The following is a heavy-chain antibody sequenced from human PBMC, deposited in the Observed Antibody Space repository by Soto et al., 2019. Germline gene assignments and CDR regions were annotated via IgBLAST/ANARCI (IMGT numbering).Heavy chain of an antibody. J-gene: IGHJ6*02. CDR3: STSVYCSTTRCYYYYGLDV. D-gene: IGHD2-2*01. CDR2: IIPIFGTE. CDR1: GGTFSSHS. V-gene: IGHV1-69*01. Sequence: QVQLVQSGAEVKKPGSSVKVSCKVSGGTFSSHSINWVRQAPGQGPEWMGGIIPIFGTENYAQKFQGRVTTTAEESKSTAYMELSSLTSEDTALYYCSTSVYCSTTRCYYYYGLDVWGQGTTVIVSS.